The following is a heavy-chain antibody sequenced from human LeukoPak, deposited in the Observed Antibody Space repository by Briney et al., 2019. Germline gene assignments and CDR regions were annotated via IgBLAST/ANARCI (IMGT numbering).Heavy chain of an antibody. V-gene: IGHV1-69*13. CDR2: IIPIFGTA. CDR1: GGTFSSYA. J-gene: IGHJ4*02. Sequence: SVKVSCKASGGTFSSYAISWVRQAPGQGLEWMGGIIPIFGTANYAQKFQGRVTITADESTSTAYMELSSLRSEDTAVYYCARFHGYNHGHDYWGQGTLVTVSS. CDR3: ARFHGYNHGHDY. D-gene: IGHD5-24*01.